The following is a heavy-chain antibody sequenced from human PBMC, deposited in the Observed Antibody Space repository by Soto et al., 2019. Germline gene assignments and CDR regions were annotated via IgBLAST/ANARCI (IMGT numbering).Heavy chain of an antibody. CDR2: INPMGGST. Sequence: ASVKVSCKASGGTFSSYTISWVRQAPGQGLEWMAIINPMGGSTNYAQEFQGRVTLTSDTSTSTVYMELSSLRFEDTALFYCAGDLAAGDLWGQGTLVTVSS. CDR3: AGDLAAGDL. CDR1: GGTFSSYT. J-gene: IGHJ5*02. V-gene: IGHV1-46*01. D-gene: IGHD6-13*01.